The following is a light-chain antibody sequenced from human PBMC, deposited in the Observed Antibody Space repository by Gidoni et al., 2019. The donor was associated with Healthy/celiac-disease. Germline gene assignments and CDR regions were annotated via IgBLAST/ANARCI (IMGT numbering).Light chain of an antibody. CDR2: GHS. J-gene: IGLJ1*01. Sequence: SVLPHPPSLSGDPGPRVTTSCTGSSSYLGADYDVHWYQQLPGTAPKLLIYGHSNRPSGVPDRFSGSKSGNSASLAITGLQAEDEADYYCQSYDSSLSGDVFGTGTKVTVL. CDR1: SSYLGADYD. CDR3: QSYDSSLSGDV. V-gene: IGLV1-40*01.